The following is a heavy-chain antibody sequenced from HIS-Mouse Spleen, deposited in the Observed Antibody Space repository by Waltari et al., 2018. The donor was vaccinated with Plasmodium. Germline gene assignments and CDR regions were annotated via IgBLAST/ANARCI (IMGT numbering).Heavy chain of an antibody. D-gene: IGHD6-6*01. CDR3: ARGMKSSSSAFDI. CDR1: GFTVSSHY. V-gene: IGHV3-53*01. CDR2: IYSGGST. Sequence: EVQLVDSGGGLIQPGWSLVLSCAASGFTVSSHYIHLVREAPGKGLEWVSVIYSGGSTYYAESVKGRFTISRDNSKNTLYLQMNSLRAEDTAVYYCARGMKSSSSAFDIWGQGTMVTVSS. J-gene: IGHJ3*02.